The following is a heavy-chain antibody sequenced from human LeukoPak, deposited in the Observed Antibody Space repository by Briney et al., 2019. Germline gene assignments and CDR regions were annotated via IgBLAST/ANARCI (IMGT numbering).Heavy chain of an antibody. CDR1: GFTFSSYA. CDR3: AKAITGVTIFGVVIINFDY. V-gene: IGHV3-23*01. Sequence: GGSLRLSCAASGFTFSSYAMSWVRQAPGKGLEWVSAISGSGGSTYYADSVKGRFTISRDNSKNTLYLQMNSLRAEDTAVYYCAKAITGVTIFGVVIINFDYWGQGTLVTVSS. CDR2: ISGSGGST. J-gene: IGHJ4*02. D-gene: IGHD3-3*01.